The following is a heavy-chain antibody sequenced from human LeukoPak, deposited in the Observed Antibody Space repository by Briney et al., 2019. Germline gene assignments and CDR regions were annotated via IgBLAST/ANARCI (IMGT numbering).Heavy chain of an antibody. V-gene: IGHV3-7*01. CDR1: GFTFSSYG. Sequence: GRSLRLSCAASGFTFSSYGMHWVRQAPGKGLEWVANIKQDGSEKYYVDSVKGRFTISRDNAKNSLYLQMNSLRAEDTAVYYCARPTRIAAAFDAFDIWGQGTMVTVSS. CDR2: IKQDGSEK. CDR3: ARPTRIAAAFDAFDI. D-gene: IGHD6-13*01. J-gene: IGHJ3*02.